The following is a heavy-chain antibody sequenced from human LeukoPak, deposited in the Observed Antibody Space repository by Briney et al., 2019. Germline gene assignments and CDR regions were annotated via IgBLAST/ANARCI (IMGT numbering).Heavy chain of an antibody. J-gene: IGHJ6*03. Sequence: GESLRLSCAASGFTFSAYWMTWVRQAPGKGLAWVANIIEGGDVKYYADSVKGRFTISRDNTKNSLYLQMNSLRAEDTAVYYCARIDYFYHYMDVWGKGTTVTVSS. CDR1: GFTFSAYW. CDR3: ARIDYFYHYMDV. CDR2: IIEGGDVK. V-gene: IGHV3-7*01.